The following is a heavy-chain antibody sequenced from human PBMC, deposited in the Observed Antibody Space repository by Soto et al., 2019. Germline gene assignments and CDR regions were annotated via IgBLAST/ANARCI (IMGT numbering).Heavy chain of an antibody. CDR3: ARKGRYCTSSSCYAWWFDP. V-gene: IGHV4-34*01. CDR2: INHRGST. Sequence: PSETLSLTCAVYGGSFSGYYWTWIRQPPGKGLEWIGEINHRGSTNYNPSLNSRVTISVDRSKNQFSLKLSSVTAADSAVYYCARKGRYCTSSSCYAWWFDPWGQGTPVTVSS. D-gene: IGHD2-2*01. CDR1: GGSFSGYY. J-gene: IGHJ5*02.